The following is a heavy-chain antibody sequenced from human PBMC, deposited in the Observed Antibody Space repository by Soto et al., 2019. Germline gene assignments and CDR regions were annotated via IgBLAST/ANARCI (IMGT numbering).Heavy chain of an antibody. CDR2: LSPNDGKT. CDR3: VRGGGSNYYGLDV. CDR1: GYAFPNYG. Sequence: QVQVVQSGAEVKQPGASVKVCCKASGYAFPNYGLTWVRQAPGRGLEWLGWLSPNDGKTNYAQKFQGRVTMTADTSTSTAYMDLGSLRFDDTAIYYCVRGGGSNYYGLDVWGQGTAVSVSS. J-gene: IGHJ6*02. D-gene: IGHD3-16*01. V-gene: IGHV1-18*01.